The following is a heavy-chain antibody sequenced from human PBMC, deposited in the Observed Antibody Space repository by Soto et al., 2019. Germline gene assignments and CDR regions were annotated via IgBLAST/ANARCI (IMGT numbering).Heavy chain of an antibody. CDR3: ARDRSRSPHDY. Sequence: LSCAPTGVKSYSSSSRPDPQAPGKGVEWVAVIWYVGMNKYYADSVKGRFTISRETSKSTLFLQMNSLRAEDTAIYYCARDRSRSPHDYWGQGILVTCSS. CDR2: IWYVGMNK. D-gene: IGHD5-12*01. CDR1: GVKSYSSS. V-gene: IGHV3-33*01. J-gene: IGHJ4*02.